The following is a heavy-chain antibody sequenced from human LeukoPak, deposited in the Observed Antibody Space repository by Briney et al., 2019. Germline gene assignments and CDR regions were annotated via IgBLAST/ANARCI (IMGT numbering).Heavy chain of an antibody. CDR3: ARDRREYYYYYYMDV. V-gene: IGHV4-4*07. CDR2: IYTSGST. Sequence: SETLSLTCTVSGGSISSYYWSWIRQPAGKGLEWIGRIYTSGSTNYNPSLKSRVTISVDTSKNQFSLKLSSVTAADTAVYYCARDRREYYYYYYMDVWGKGTTVTVSS. J-gene: IGHJ6*03. CDR1: GGSISSYY. D-gene: IGHD1-26*01.